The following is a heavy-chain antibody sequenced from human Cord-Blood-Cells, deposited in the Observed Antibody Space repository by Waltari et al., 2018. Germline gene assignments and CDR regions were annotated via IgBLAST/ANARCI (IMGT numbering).Heavy chain of an antibody. D-gene: IGHD1-26*01. J-gene: IGHJ5*02. CDR1: GYTFTGYY. Sequence: QVQLVQSGAEVKKPGASVKVSCKAPGYTFTGYYMHWVRQAPGQGLEWMGWINPNSGGTNYAQKFQGRVTMTRDTSISTAYMELSRLRSDDTAVYYCARDGSSGSYYRWFDPWGQGTLVTVSS. CDR3: ARDGSSGSYYRWFDP. CDR2: INPNSGGT. V-gene: IGHV1-2*02.